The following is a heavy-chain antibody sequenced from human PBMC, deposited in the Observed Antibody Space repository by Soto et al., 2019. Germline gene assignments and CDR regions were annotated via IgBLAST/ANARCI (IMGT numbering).Heavy chain of an antibody. J-gene: IGHJ4*02. V-gene: IGHV5-51*01. CDR3: ARHDSFTKTRAVAGTPIDY. CDR1: GYSFTSYW. Sequence: PGESLKISCKGSGYSFTSYWIGWVRQMPGKGLEWMGIIYPGDSDTRYSPFFQGQVTISADKSISTAYLQWSSLKASDTARYYCARHDSFTKTRAVAGTPIDYVGQGMLVTV. CDR2: IYPGDSDT. D-gene: IGHD6-19*01.